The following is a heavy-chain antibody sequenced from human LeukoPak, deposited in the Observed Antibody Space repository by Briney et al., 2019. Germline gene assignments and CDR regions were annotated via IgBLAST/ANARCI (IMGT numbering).Heavy chain of an antibody. V-gene: IGHV3-30-3*01. J-gene: IGHJ4*02. D-gene: IGHD3-22*01. Sequence: GGSLRLSCAASGFTFSSYAMHWVRQAPGKGLEWVAVISYDGSNKYYADSVKGRFTISRNNSKNTLFLQMNSLRAEDTAVYYCARGGDYDSGHYIAYWGQGSLVTVSS. CDR2: ISYDGSNK. CDR3: ARGGDYDSGHYIAY. CDR1: GFTFSSYA.